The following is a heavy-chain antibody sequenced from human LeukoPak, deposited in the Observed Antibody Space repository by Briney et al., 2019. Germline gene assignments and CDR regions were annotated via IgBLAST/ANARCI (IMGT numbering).Heavy chain of an antibody. Sequence: SKTLSLTCTVSGGSISSYYWSWIRQPPGKGLDWIGYIYYSGSTNYNPSLKSRVTISVDTSKNQFSLKLSSVTAADTAVYYCARVGCSSTSCYSPLDYWGQGTLVTVSS. CDR1: GGSISSYY. D-gene: IGHD2-2*01. V-gene: IGHV4-59*01. J-gene: IGHJ4*02. CDR3: ARVGCSSTSCYSPLDY. CDR2: IYYSGST.